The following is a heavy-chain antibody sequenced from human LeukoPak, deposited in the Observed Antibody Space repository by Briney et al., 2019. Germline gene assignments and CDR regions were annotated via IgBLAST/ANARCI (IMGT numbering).Heavy chain of an antibody. CDR2: ISGSGDGT. Sequence: PGGSLRLSCAASGFTVSSYYMNWVRQAPGKGLEWVSAISGSGDGTYYADSVKGRFTISRDNSKNTLYLEMNSLRAEDTAVYYCTKDIVVVVAATLLAFGIWGQGTMVAVSS. CDR3: TKDIVVVVAATLLAFGI. CDR1: GFTVSSYY. V-gene: IGHV3-23*01. D-gene: IGHD2-15*01. J-gene: IGHJ3*02.